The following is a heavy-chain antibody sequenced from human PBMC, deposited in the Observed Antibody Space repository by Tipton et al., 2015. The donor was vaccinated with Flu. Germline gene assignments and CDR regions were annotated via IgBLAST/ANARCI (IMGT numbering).Heavy chain of an antibody. Sequence: LRLSCTVSGGSITRGSYYWTWIRQSAGKGLEWIGRVYSSGSSNYNPSLKSRVTISLDASKNQFSLKLSPVTAAGTAVYHCARGSAYANTYFDSWGRGTLVTVSS. CDR1: GGSITRGSYY. CDR2: VYSSGSS. D-gene: IGHD5-12*01. V-gene: IGHV4-61*02. CDR3: ARGSAYANTYFDS. J-gene: IGHJ4*02.